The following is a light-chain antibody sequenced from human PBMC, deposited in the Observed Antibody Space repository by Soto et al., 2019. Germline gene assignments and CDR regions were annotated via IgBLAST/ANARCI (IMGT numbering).Light chain of an antibody. Sequence: EIVLTQSPGTLSLSPGERATLSCRASQSVSSSYLAWYQQKPGQAPRLLIYGASSRATGIPDRFSGSGSGTDFTLTISRLEPEDFAVYYCQQRSDWPSAFGGGTKVDIK. CDR2: GAS. V-gene: IGKV3D-20*02. J-gene: IGKJ4*01. CDR3: QQRSDWPSA. CDR1: QSVSSSY.